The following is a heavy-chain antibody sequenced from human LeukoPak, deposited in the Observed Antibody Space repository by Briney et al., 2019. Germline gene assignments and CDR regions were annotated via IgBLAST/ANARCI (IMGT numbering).Heavy chain of an antibody. D-gene: IGHD5-18*01. CDR3: ARVGYSYGWLFDY. V-gene: IGHV4-34*01. J-gene: IGHJ4*02. Sequence: SETLSLTCAVYGGSFSGYYWSWIRQPPGKGLEWIGEINHSGSTNYNPSLKSRVTISVDTSKNQFSLKLSSVTAADTAVYYCARVGYSYGWLFDYWGQGTLVTVSS. CDR1: GGSFSGYY. CDR2: INHSGST.